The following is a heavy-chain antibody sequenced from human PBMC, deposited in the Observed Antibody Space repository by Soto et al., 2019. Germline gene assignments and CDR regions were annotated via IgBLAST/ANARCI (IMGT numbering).Heavy chain of an antibody. V-gene: IGHV2-5*02. CDR1: GFSLSTSGVG. J-gene: IGHJ4*02. CDR3: AHRLWLGHIAY. Sequence: QITLKESGPTLVKPTQTLTLTCSFSGFSLSTSGVGVGWIRQPPGKALEWLALIYWDDDKHYSPSLKSRLTVTKDTSKNRVVLTMTSMDPMDTATYYGAHRLWLGHIAYWGQGTLVTVSS. D-gene: IGHD6-19*01. CDR2: IYWDDDK.